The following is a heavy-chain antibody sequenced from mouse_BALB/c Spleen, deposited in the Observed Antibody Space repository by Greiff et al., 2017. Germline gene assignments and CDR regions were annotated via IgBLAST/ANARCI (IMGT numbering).Heavy chain of an antibody. V-gene: IGHV3-6*02. CDR1: GYSITSGYY. J-gene: IGHJ3*01. CDR2: ISYDGSN. D-gene: IGHD1-2*01. Sequence: EVQLMESGPGLVKPSQSLSLTCSVTGYSITSGYYWNWIRQFPGNKLEWMGYISYDGSNNYNPSLKNRISITRDTSKNQFFLKLNSVTTEDTATYYCARDITTATKAYWGQGTLVTVSA. CDR3: ARDITTATKAY.